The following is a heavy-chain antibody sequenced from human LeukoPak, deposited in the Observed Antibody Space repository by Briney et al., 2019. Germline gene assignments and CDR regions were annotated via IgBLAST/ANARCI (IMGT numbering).Heavy chain of an antibody. D-gene: IGHD3-22*01. V-gene: IGHV3-21*01. CDR1: RFTSSSFS. CDR3: ARGSSGYADY. J-gene: IGHJ4*02. CDR2: ISSSSSYI. Sequence: GGSLRHSPAPSRFTSSSFSMNWVRQAPGKGLDWVSSISSSSSYIYYADSVKGRFTISRDNAKNSLYLQMNSLRAEDTAVYYCARGSSGYADYWGQGTLVTVSS.